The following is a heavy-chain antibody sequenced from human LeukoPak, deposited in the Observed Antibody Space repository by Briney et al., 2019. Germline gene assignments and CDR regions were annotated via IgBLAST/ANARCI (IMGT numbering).Heavy chain of an antibody. CDR1: GFTFSSYG. V-gene: IGHV3-30*18. D-gene: IGHD5-12*01. CDR3: AKDHFEWLRLRGPGY. Sequence: GRSLRLSCAASGFTFSSYGMHWVRQAPGKGLEWVAVISYDGSNKYYADSVKGRFTISRDNSKNTLYLQMNSLRAEDTAVYYCAKDHFEWLRLRGPGYWGRGTLVTVSS. CDR2: ISYDGSNK. J-gene: IGHJ4*02.